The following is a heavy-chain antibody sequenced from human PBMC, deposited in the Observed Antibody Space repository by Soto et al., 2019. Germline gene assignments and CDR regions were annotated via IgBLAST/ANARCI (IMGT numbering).Heavy chain of an antibody. V-gene: IGHV1-8*01. J-gene: IGHJ6*02. CDR1: GYTLGTYD. D-gene: IGHD3-9*01. CDR2: LSPSTGNT. CDR3: ARYFNPLDV. Sequence: QVQLVQSGAEVRKPGASVKVSCRASGYTLGTYDINWVRQAPGQGLEWMGWLSPSTGNTGDAQKFQGRVTMTSDTSITTAYMELRNLRSDDTAVYYCARYFNPLDVWGQGTTVTVSS.